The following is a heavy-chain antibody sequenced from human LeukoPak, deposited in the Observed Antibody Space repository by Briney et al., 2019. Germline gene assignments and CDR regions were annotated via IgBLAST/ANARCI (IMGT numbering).Heavy chain of an antibody. CDR1: GVSISSYY. J-gene: IGHJ3*01. V-gene: IGHV4-4*09. CDR2: IYTSGST. CDR3: ARLSAAVHLGAFDL. Sequence: SETLSLTCTVSGVSISSYYCSWIRQPPGKGLEWIGYIYTSGSTHYNPSLQSRVTISFDTSKSQISLRLTSVTAADTAVYYCARLSAAVHLGAFDLWGQGTMVTVSS. D-gene: IGHD3-3*01.